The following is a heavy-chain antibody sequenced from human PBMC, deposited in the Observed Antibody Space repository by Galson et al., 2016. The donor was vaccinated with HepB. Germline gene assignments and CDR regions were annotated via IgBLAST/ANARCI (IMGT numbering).Heavy chain of an antibody. CDR1: GYAFTSNW. CDR2: IFPGDSDT. CDR3: GSGQIDFDF. D-gene: IGHD3-22*01. V-gene: IGHV5-51*03. Sequence: QSGAEVKKPGESLKISCKASGYAFTSNWTGWVRQMPGKGLEWMGIIFPGDSDTKYNPSFQGQVTMSVDKSTNTAYLQWYSLRASDTAIYYCGSGQIDFDFWGQGTLVTVSS. J-gene: IGHJ4*02.